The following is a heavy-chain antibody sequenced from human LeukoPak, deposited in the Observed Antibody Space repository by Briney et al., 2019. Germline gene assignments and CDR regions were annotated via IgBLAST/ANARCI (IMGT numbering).Heavy chain of an antibody. CDR2: TYYRSKWYN. CDR3: ARDQVGSSGPRLFDY. J-gene: IGHJ4*02. Sequence: SQTLSLTFAISGDSVSINSAAWNWVRQSPSRGLEWLGRTYYRSKWYNDYAVYVKSRITINPDTSKNQFSLQLNSVTPEDTAVYYCARDQVGSSGPRLFDYWGQGTLVTVSS. CDR1: GDSVSINSAA. D-gene: IGHD6-19*01. V-gene: IGHV6-1*01.